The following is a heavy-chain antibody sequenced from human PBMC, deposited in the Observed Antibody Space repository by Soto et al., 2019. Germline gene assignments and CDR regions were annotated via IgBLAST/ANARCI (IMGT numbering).Heavy chain of an antibody. J-gene: IGHJ6*02. CDR3: ARALGGSYYDYNYYGMDV. D-gene: IGHD1-26*01. CDR1: GYTFTDYG. V-gene: IGHV1-18*01. Sequence: QVQLVQSGAEVKKPGASVKVSCKASGYTFTDYGIDWVRQAPGQGLEWMGWINAYNANTNYAQKLQGRVTIATDTSTSTAYMELRSLRSDDTAVYYCARALGGSYYDYNYYGMDVWGQGTTVTVSS. CDR2: INAYNANT.